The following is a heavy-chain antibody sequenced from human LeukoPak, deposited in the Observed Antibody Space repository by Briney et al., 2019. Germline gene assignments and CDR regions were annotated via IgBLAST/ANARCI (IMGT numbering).Heavy chain of an antibody. Sequence: GESLKISCKGSGYRFTSYWIGWVRQMPGKGLEWMGIIYPGDSDTRYSPSFQGQVTISADKSISTTYLQWSSLKASDTAMYYCARRYYSSSWSPFWYWGQGTLVTVSS. CDR1: GYRFTSYW. J-gene: IGHJ4*02. V-gene: IGHV5-51*01. CDR3: ARRYYSSSWSPFWY. CDR2: IYPGDSDT. D-gene: IGHD6-13*01.